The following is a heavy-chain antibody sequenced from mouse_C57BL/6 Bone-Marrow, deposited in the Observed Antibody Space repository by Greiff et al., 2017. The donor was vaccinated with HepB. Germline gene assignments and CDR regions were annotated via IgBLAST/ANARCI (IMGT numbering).Heavy chain of an antibody. CDR2: IYPGSGST. CDR1: GYTFTSYW. D-gene: IGHD5-1*01. CDR3: AKSESIYEVVSDY. Sequence: VQLQQPGAELVKPGASVKMSCKASGYTFTSYWTTWVKQRPGQGLEWIGDIYPGSGSTNYNEKFKSKATLTVDTSSSTAYMQLSSLTSEDSAVYYCAKSESIYEVVSDYWGDGTPLSISS. V-gene: IGHV1-55*01. J-gene: IGHJ2*01.